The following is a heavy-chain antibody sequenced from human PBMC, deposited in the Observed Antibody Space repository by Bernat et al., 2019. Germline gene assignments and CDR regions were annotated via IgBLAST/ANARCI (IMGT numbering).Heavy chain of an antibody. CDR1: YTFTSYW. CDR2: IYPGDSDT. V-gene: IGHV5-51*01. CDR3: TRNYHFDY. Sequence: EVQLVQSGAEVKKPGESLKISCRYTFTSYWIGWVRQMPGKGLEWMAIIYPGDSDTKYSPSFQGQVTISADKSISTAYLQWSSLKASDTAMYYCTRNYHFDYWGQGTLVTVSS. D-gene: IGHD1-7*01. J-gene: IGHJ4*02.